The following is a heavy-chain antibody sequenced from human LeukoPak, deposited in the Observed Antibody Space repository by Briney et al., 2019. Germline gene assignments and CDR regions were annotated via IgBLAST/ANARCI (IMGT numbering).Heavy chain of an antibody. Sequence: SETLSPTCTVSGGSINGGNYYWTWLRQPAGKGLEWIGRISPSGSTNHNPSLTSRVTISVDTSKNQFSLKLNLVTAADTAVYYCARVSYQEGVDYWGQGTLVTVSS. J-gene: IGHJ4*02. CDR1: GGSINGGNYY. CDR2: ISPSGST. V-gene: IGHV4-61*02. D-gene: IGHD2-2*01. CDR3: ARVSYQEGVDY.